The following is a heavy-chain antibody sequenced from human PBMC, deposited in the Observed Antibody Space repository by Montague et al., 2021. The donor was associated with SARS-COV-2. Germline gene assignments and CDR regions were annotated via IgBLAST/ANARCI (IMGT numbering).Heavy chain of an antibody. J-gene: IGHJ6*02. Sequence: SETLFLTCAVYGGSFSGYYWSWIRQPPGKGLEWIGEINHSGSTNYNPLLKSRVTISVDTSKNQFSLKLSSVTAADTAVYYCARVDRYWLRIPCYSYGMDVWGQGTTVTVSS. CDR1: GGSFSGYY. CDR3: ARVDRYWLRIPCYSYGMDV. D-gene: IGHD5-12*01. V-gene: IGHV4-34*01. CDR2: INHSGST.